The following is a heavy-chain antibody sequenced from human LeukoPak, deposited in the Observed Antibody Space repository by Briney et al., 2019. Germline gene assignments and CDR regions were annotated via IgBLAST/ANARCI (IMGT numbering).Heavy chain of an antibody. Sequence: SGTLSLTCAVSGGSISSNNWWGWVRQPPGKGLEWIGEIYHSGSPNYNPSLKSRVTISVDTSKNQFSLKLTSVTAADTAAYYCAAGGYYDSSSTDYWGQGTLVTVSS. CDR3: AAGGYYDSSSTDY. V-gene: IGHV4-4*02. J-gene: IGHJ4*02. CDR1: GGSISSNNW. CDR2: IYHSGSP. D-gene: IGHD3-22*01.